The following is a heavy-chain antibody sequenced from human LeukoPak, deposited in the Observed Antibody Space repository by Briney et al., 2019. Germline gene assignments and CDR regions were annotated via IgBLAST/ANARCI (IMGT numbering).Heavy chain of an antibody. Sequence: SETLSLICSVSYVSISSYYWSWIRQPPGKGLEWIGYIYYSGNTNYNPSLKSRVTISVDTSKNQFSLNLSSVTAADTAVYYCARGGSYYDYWGQGTLVTVSS. J-gene: IGHJ4*02. V-gene: IGHV4-59*01. CDR3: ARGGSYYDY. CDR2: IYYSGNT. CDR1: YVSISSYY. D-gene: IGHD1-26*01.